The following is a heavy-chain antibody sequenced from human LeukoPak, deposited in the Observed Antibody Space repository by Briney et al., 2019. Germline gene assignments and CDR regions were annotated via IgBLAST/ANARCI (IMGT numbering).Heavy chain of an antibody. D-gene: IGHD3-22*01. CDR2: ISAYNTNT. CDR1: GYAFTNYG. J-gene: IGHJ4*02. CDR3: ARVVLDHYYDSSGYLGTLDY. V-gene: IGHV1-18*01. Sequence: ASVTVSCKASGYAFTNYGITWVRQAPGQGLEWMGWISAYNTNTNYAQKLQGRVTMTTDTSTSTAYMELRSLRSDDTAVYYCARVVLDHYYDSSGYLGTLDYWGQGTLVTVSS.